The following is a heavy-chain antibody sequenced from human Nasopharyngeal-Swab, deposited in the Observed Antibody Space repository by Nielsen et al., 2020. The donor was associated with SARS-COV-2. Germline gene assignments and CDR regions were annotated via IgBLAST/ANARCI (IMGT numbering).Heavy chain of an antibody. CDR3: ARDAPAHYGAFY. CDR2: IAHDASNE. V-gene: IGHV3-30*03. CDR1: GFTFSSFG. J-gene: IGHJ4*02. Sequence: GECLKICCAGSGFTFSSFGMHWVRQAPGKGLEWVAFIAHDASNEYYGDSVKGRFSISRDSSKNTLYLQMDSLRGEDTAVYYCARDAPAHYGAFYWGRGTLVTVSS. D-gene: IGHD4-17*01.